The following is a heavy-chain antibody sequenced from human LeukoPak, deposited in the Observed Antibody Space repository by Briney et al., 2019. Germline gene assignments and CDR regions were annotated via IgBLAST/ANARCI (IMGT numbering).Heavy chain of an antibody. CDR3: ARDHYGDYALPDY. Sequence: ASVKVSCKASGYTFTGYYMHWVRQAPGQGLEWMGWINPNSGGTNYAQKFQGRVTMTRDTSISTAYMELSRLRSDDTAVYYCARDHYGDYALPDYWGQGTLVTVSS. J-gene: IGHJ4*02. CDR1: GYTFTGYY. CDR2: INPNSGGT. V-gene: IGHV1-2*02. D-gene: IGHD4-17*01.